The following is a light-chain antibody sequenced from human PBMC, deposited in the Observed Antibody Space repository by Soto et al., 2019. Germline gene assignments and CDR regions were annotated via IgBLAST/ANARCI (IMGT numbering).Light chain of an antibody. J-gene: IGKJ4*02. Sequence: DIQMTQSPSTLSASVGDTVTITCRASQTISGWLAWYQQRPGKAPNLLIFDASTLESRVPSRFSGGGSGTTFPLTIGSLRSDDFATYHCLQYNVYYRTFREGTKVEIK. CDR2: DAS. V-gene: IGKV1-5*01. CDR1: QTISGW. CDR3: LQYNVYYRT.